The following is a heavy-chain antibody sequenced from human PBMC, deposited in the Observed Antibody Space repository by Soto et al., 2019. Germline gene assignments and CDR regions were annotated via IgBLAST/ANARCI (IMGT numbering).Heavy chain of an antibody. Sequence: QVQLVQSGAEVKKPGSSVKVSCKASGGTFSSYTISWVRQAPGQGLEWMGRIIPILGIANYAQKFQGRVRITADNATSTAYMELISLRSEHTAVYYCARDFGNLTLDFWGQGTLVTVAS. CDR3: ARDFGNLTLDF. D-gene: IGHD3-10*01. V-gene: IGHV1-69*08. CDR2: IIPILGIA. J-gene: IGHJ4*02. CDR1: GGTFSSYT.